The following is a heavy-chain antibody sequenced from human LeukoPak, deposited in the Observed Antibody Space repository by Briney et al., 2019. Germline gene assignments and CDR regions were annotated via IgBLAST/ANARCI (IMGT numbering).Heavy chain of an antibody. Sequence: GGSLRLSCAASRFTFSSYSMNWVRQAPGKGLEWVSPIGSSSSYIYYADSVKGRFTISRDNAKNSLYLQMNSLRAEDTAVYYCARDLMGIAYRGAFYYWGQGTLVTVSS. D-gene: IGHD6-13*01. CDR3: ARDLMGIAYRGAFYY. V-gene: IGHV3-21*04. CDR2: IGSSSSYI. CDR1: RFTFSSYS. J-gene: IGHJ4*02.